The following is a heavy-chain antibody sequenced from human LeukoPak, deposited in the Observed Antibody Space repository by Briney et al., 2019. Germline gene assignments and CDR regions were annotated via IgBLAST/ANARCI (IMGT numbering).Heavy chain of an antibody. D-gene: IGHD2-2*01. CDR2: IYYSGST. CDR3: ARSVGYCSSTSCYFFGYFDY. V-gene: IGHV4-59*08. J-gene: IGHJ4*02. CDR1: GRSISSYY. Sequence: SETLSLTCTVYGRSISSYYWSWIRQPPGKGLEWIGYIYYSGSTNYNPSLKSRVTISVDTSKNQFSLKLSSVTAADTAVYYCARSVGYCSSTSCYFFGYFDYWGQGTLVTVSS.